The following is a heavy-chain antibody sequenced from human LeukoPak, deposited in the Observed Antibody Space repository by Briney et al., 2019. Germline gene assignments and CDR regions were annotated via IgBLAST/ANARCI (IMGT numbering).Heavy chain of an antibody. CDR1: GGTFSSYA. CDR3: ARVRPLTRDASDI. CDR2: IIPIFGTA. J-gene: IGHJ3*02. D-gene: IGHD4/OR15-4a*01. V-gene: IGHV1-69*06. Sequence: ASVKVSCKASGGTFSSYAISWVRQAPGQGLEWMGGIIPIFGTANYAQKFQGRVTITADKSTSTAYMELSRLRSEDTAVYYCARVRPLTRDASDIWGQGTMVTVSS.